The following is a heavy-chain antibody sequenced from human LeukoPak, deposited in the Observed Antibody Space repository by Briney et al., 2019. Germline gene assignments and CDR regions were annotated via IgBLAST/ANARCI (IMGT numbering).Heavy chain of an antibody. J-gene: IGHJ4*02. D-gene: IGHD3-3*01. CDR1: GFTFSSYA. Sequence: GGSLRLSCAASGFTFSSYAMSWVRQAPGKGLEWVSSISSSSSYIYYADSVKGRFTISRDNAKNSLYLQMNSLRAEDTAVYYCAREERITIFGVVIRYFDYWGQGTLVTVSS. CDR2: ISSSSSYI. V-gene: IGHV3-21*01. CDR3: AREERITIFGVVIRYFDY.